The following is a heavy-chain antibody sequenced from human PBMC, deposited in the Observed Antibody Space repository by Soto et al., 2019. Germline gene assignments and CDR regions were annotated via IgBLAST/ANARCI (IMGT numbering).Heavy chain of an antibody. CDR2: INHSGST. V-gene: IGHV4-34*01. Sequence: SETLSLTCAVYGGSFSGYYWSWIRQPPGKGLEWIGEINHSGSTNYNPSLKSRVTISVDTSKNQFSLKLSSVTAADTAVYYCTTGGGSSWGPDWFDPWGQGTLVT. J-gene: IGHJ5*02. CDR3: TTGGGSSWGPDWFDP. D-gene: IGHD6-13*01. CDR1: GGSFSGYY.